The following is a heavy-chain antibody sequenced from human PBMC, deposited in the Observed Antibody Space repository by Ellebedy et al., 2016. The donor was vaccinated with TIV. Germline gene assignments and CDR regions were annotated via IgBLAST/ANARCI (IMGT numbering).Heavy chain of an antibody. J-gene: IGHJ3*02. CDR2: INPSGTGT. V-gene: IGHV1-46*01. CDR3: AREWRTSDALDI. D-gene: IGHD1-7*01. CDR1: GYTFTSYY. Sequence: AASVKVSCKASGYTFTSYYLHWARQAPGQGLEWMGIINPSGTGTNYAQKFQGRVNMSRDTSTSTVYLELSSLRSEDTAVYYCAREWRTSDALDIWGQGTKVTVSS.